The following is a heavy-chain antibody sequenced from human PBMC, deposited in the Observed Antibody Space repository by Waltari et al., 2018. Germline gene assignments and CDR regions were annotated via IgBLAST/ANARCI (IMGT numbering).Heavy chain of an antibody. CDR1: GFTFSSYA. D-gene: IGHD4-17*01. Sequence: QVQLVESGGGVVQPGRSLRLSCAASGFTFSSYAMPWVRQVPGKGLEWVAVISYDGSNKYYADSVKGRFTISRDNSKNTLYLQMNSLRAEDTAVYYCARDSPHYGGNGSYFDYWGQGTLVTVSS. V-gene: IGHV3-30*16. J-gene: IGHJ4*02. CDR3: ARDSPHYGGNGSYFDY. CDR2: ISYDGSNK.